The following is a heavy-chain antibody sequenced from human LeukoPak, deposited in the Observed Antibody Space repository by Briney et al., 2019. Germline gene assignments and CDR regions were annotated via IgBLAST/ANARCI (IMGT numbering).Heavy chain of an antibody. Sequence: ASVKVSCKASGKSFTRFGITWVRQAPGQGLEWMGWISGYNGNTNYAQNLQGRVTMTTDSSTSTAYMELRSLRSDDTAVYYCATKKGVVVPAALHDAFDIWGLGTMVTVSS. CDR2: ISGYNGNT. J-gene: IGHJ3*02. D-gene: IGHD2-2*01. CDR3: ATKKGVVVPAALHDAFDI. CDR1: GKSFTRFG. V-gene: IGHV1-18*01.